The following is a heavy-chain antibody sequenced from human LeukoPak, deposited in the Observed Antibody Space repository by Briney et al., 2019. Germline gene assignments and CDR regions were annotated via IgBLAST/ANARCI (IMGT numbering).Heavy chain of an antibody. CDR1: GGSISSSSYY. V-gene: IGHV4-39*01. CDR3: ARRPWVYYFDY. CDR2: IYYSGST. Sequence: PSETLSLTCTVSGGSISSSSYYWGWIRQPPGKGLEWIGSIYYSGSTYYNPSLKSRVTISVDTSKNQFSLKLSSVTAADTAVYYCARRPWVYYFDYWGQGTLVTVSS. J-gene: IGHJ4*02. D-gene: IGHD2-8*01.